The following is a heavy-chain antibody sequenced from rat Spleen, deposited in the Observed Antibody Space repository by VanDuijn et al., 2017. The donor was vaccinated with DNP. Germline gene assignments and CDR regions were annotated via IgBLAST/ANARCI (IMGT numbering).Heavy chain of an antibody. CDR1: GFTFNDYA. D-gene: IGHD1-1*01. CDR3: ARGAYSGQHYFDY. V-gene: IGHV5S23*01. CDR2: ITNSGGNT. J-gene: IGHJ2*01. Sequence: EVQLVESGGGLVQPGRSLKLSCAASGFTFNDYAMAWVRQAPTKGLEWVASITNSGGNTYYRDSVKGRFTISRDNAKNTLYLQVDSLTSEETATYFCARGAYSGQHYFDYWGQGVMVTVSS.